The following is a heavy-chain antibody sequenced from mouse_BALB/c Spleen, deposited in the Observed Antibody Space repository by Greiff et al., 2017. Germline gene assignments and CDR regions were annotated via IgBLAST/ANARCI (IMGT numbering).Heavy chain of an antibody. J-gene: IGHJ4*01. CDR3: AREYYDGAMDY. Sequence: EVQLQQSGPELVKPGASVKISCKASGYTFTDYNMHWVKQSHGKSLEWIGYIYPYNGGTGYNQKFKSKATLTVDNSSSTAYMELRSLTSEDSAVYYCAREYYDGAMDYWGQGTSVTVSS. CDR2: IYPYNGGT. CDR1: GYTFTDYN. D-gene: IGHD2-3*01. V-gene: IGHV1S29*02.